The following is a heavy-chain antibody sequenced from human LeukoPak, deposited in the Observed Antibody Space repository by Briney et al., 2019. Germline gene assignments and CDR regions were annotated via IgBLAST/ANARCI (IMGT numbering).Heavy chain of an antibody. CDR1: GFTFSSYA. J-gene: IGHJ4*02. D-gene: IGHD6-19*01. V-gene: IGHV3-23*01. Sequence: GGSLRLSCAASGFTFSSYAMSWVRQAPGKGLEWVSGISGSGDGTYYADSVKGRFTISRDTSMNTLYLQMNSLRAEDTAVYYCAKGRSGVVVAGLNYWGQGTLVTVSS. CDR3: AKGRSGVVVAGLNY. CDR2: ISGSGDGT.